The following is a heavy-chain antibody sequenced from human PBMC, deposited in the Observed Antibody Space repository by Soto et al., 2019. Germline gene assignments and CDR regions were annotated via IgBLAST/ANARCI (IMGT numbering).Heavy chain of an antibody. D-gene: IGHD3-10*01. CDR1: GYTFTSYW. J-gene: IGHJ4*02. V-gene: IGHV5-51*03. CDR2: IYPGDSDT. CDR3: VRRYYGSDSYYFDY. Sequence: EVQLVPSGAEVKKPGESLKISCKVSGYTFTSYWTGWVRQMPGKGLEWMGLIYPGDSDTRYSPSFRGHVTISADKSINTAYLQWSSLEASDTAMYYCVRRYYGSDSYYFDYWGQGTLVTVSS.